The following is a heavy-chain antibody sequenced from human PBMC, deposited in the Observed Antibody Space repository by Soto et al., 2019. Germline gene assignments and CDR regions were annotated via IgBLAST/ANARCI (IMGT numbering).Heavy chain of an antibody. CDR1: GYTFTSYE. V-gene: IGHV1-8*01. Sequence: ASVKVSCKASGYTFTSYEINWGGHANGQGLEWMGWMNPNSGNTGYAQKFQGRVTMTRNTSISTAYMELSSLRSEDTAVYYCARGPSQWLAYYYYYYMDVWGKGTTVTVSS. J-gene: IGHJ6*03. D-gene: IGHD6-19*01. CDR3: ARGPSQWLAYYYYYYMDV. CDR2: MNPNSGNT.